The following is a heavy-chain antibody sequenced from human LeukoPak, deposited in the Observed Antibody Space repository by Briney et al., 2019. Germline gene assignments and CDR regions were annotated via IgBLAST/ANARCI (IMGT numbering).Heavy chain of an antibody. CDR1: GGSFSGYY. CDR3: ARGRGRY. Sequence: PSEALSLTCAIYGGSFSGYYWSWIRQPPREGLEWMGEINHSGSTNYNPSLKSRVTISVDTSKNQFYLRPSSVTAADSAVYYCARGRGRYWGQGTLVT. D-gene: IGHD3-16*01. CDR2: INHSGST. V-gene: IGHV4-34*01. J-gene: IGHJ4*02.